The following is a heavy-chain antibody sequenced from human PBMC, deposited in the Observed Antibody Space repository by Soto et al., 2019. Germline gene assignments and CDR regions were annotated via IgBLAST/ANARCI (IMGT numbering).Heavy chain of an antibody. CDR2: IWYDGSNK. Sequence: GGSLRLSCAASGFTFSSYGMHWVRQAPGKGLEWVAVIWYDGSNKYYADSVKGRFTISRDNSKNTLYLQMNSLRAEDTAVYYCAREVYESYGMDVWGQGTTVTSP. CDR3: AREVYESYGMDV. D-gene: IGHD3-16*01. J-gene: IGHJ6*02. CDR1: GFTFSSYG. V-gene: IGHV3-33*01.